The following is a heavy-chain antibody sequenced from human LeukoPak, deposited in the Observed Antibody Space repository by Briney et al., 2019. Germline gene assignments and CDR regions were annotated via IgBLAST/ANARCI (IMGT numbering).Heavy chain of an antibody. V-gene: IGHV3-30*02. D-gene: IGHD3-22*01. CDR3: AKDYYDSGVRVDEKNTDY. Sequence: QTGGSLRLSCAASGFTFSSYGMPWVRQAPGKGLEWVAFIRYDGSNKYYADSVKGRFTISRDNSKNTLYLQMNSLRAEDTAVYYCAKDYYDSGVRVDEKNTDYWGQGTLVTVSS. CDR1: GFTFSSYG. CDR2: IRYDGSNK. J-gene: IGHJ4*02.